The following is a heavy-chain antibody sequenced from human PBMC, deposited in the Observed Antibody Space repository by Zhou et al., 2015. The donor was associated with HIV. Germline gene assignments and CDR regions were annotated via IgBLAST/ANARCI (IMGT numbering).Heavy chain of an antibody. CDR1: GFTFGSYG. CDR3: ARGATRWYSTGYFGMDA. CDR2: IWYDGTYK. Sequence: QVQLVESGGGVVQPGQSLRLSCVASGFTFGSYGMHWVRQAPGKGLQWVAMIWYDGTYKYYEDSVKGRFTISRDNSKNTVDLQMNSLRDEDTALYYCARGATRWYSTGYFGMDAWGQGITVTVSS. D-gene: IGHD5-12*01. J-gene: IGHJ6*02. V-gene: IGHV3-33*01.